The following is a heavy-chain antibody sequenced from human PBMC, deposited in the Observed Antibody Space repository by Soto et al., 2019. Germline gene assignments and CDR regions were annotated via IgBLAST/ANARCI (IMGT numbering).Heavy chain of an antibody. D-gene: IGHD5-18*01. V-gene: IGHV1-69*02. CDR1: GGTFSSYT. J-gene: IGHJ6*02. CDR2: IIPILGIA. CDR3: ARVTNVDTAMVPNYYGMDV. Sequence: QVQLVQSGAEVKKPGSSVKVSCKASGGTFSSYTISWVRQAPGQGLEWMGRIIPILGIANYAQKFQGRVTITADKSTSTASMELSSLRYDDTAVYYCARVTNVDTAMVPNYYGMDVWGQGTTVTVSS.